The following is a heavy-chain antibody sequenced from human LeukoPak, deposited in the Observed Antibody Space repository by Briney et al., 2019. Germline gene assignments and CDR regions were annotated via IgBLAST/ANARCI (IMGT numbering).Heavy chain of an antibody. V-gene: IGHV3-21*01. CDR3: AKDGEMDYYDSSGYYDTTNFDY. CDR2: ISSSSSYI. J-gene: IGHJ4*02. CDR1: GFTFSSYS. Sequence: GGSLRLSCAASGFTFSSYSMNWVRQAPGKGLEWVSSISSSSSYIYYADSVKGRFTISRDNSKNTLYLQMNSLRAEDTAVYYCAKDGEMDYYDSSGYYDTTNFDYWGQGTLVTVSS. D-gene: IGHD3-22*01.